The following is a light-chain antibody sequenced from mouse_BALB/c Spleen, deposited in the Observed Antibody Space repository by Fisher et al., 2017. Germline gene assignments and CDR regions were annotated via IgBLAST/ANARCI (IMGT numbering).Light chain of an antibody. Sequence: IVLTQTTAIMSASLGEKVTMSCRASSSVNYMYWYQQKSGTSPKLLIYSTSNLASGVPARFSGSGSGTSYSLTISSMEAEDAATYYCQQWSSNPLTFGAGTKLELK. J-gene: IGKJ5*01. V-gene: IGKV4-59*01. CDR3: QQWSSNPLT. CDR2: STS. CDR1: SSVNY.